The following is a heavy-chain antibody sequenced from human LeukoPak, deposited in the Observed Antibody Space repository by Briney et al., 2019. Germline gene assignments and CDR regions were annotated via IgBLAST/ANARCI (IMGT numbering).Heavy chain of an antibody. J-gene: IGHJ6*03. CDR2: IWSDGTNK. CDR3: AKSLVSVDSGSYYHYYYMDV. V-gene: IGHV3-33*06. D-gene: IGHD1-26*01. CDR1: GFTFSSYG. Sequence: PGGSLRLSCAASGFTFSSYGMHWVRQALGKGLEWVAIIWSDGTNKYYADSVKGRFTISGDTSKNILYLQMNGLRAEDTAVYYCAKSLVSVDSGSYYHYYYMDVWGKGTTVTVSS.